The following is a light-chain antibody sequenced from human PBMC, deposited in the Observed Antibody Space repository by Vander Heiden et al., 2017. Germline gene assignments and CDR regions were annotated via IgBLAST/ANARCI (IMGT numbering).Light chain of an antibody. Sequence: IVLTQSPGARSSSPGERATLSCRSSQTVSENSLAWYQQKPGQAPRLLIFGASSRPTGLPDRFRGSGSGTDFTLTISRLEPEDFAVYYCQQYATSPFTFGPGTKVDI. CDR2: GAS. V-gene: IGKV3-20*01. CDR1: QTVSENS. J-gene: IGKJ3*01. CDR3: QQYATSPFT.